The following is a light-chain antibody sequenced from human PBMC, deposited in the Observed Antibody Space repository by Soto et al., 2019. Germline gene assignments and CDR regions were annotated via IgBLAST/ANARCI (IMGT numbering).Light chain of an antibody. CDR1: QSVSSN. CDR2: GAS. J-gene: IGKJ1*01. Sequence: EIVMTQSPATLSVSPGERATLSCRASQSVSSNLAWYQQKPGQAPRLLIYGASTRATGIPARFSGSGSGTEFTLTISSLPSEDFAFYYCQQYNNWPPWTXGQGTKVAIK. V-gene: IGKV3-15*01. CDR3: QQYNNWPPWT.